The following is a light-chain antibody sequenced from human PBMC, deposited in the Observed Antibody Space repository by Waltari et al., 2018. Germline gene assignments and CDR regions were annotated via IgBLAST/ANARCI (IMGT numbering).Light chain of an antibody. CDR3: QHYNNWPPLT. J-gene: IGKJ4*01. CDR2: GAS. V-gene: IGKV3-15*01. CDR1: QSVSSN. Sequence: EIVMPQSPATLSVSPGERATLSCRASQSVSSNLAWYHQKPGQAPRLLIYGASTRATGIPARFSGSGSGTEFTLTISSLQSEDFAVYYCQHYNNWPPLTFGGGTEVEIK.